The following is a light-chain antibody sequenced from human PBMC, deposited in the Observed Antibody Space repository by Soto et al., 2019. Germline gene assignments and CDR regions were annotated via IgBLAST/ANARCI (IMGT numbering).Light chain of an antibody. CDR2: DNN. J-gene: IGLJ3*02. Sequence: QSLLTQPPSVSAAPGQRVSISCSGSSSSIGTHYVASYQQVPGTPPKLLIYDNNKRPSGTPDRFSGSKSGTSATLGITGLQTGDEADYYCGTWDTGLVGVFGGGTKLTVL. CDR3: GTWDTGLVGV. CDR1: SSSIGTHY. V-gene: IGLV1-51*01.